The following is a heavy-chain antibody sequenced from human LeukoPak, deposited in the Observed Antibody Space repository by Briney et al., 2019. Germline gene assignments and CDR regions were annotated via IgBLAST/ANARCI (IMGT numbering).Heavy chain of an antibody. J-gene: IGHJ5*02. CDR3: ARQSSGWALGRWFDP. CDR2: IDPSDSYT. CDR1: GYSVTSYW. V-gene: IGHV5-10-1*01. Sequence: GESLKISCKGSGYSVTSYWISWVRQMPGKGLEWMGRIDPSDSYTNYSPSFQGHVTISADKSISTAYLQWSSLKASDTAMYYCARQSSGWALGRWFDPWGQGTLVTVSS. D-gene: IGHD6-19*01.